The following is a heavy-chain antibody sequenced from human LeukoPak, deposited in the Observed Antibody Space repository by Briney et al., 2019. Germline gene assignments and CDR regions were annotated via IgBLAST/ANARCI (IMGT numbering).Heavy chain of an antibody. CDR2: ISGSGGST. V-gene: IGHV3-23*01. D-gene: IGHD5-18*01. J-gene: IGHJ4*02. CDR1: GFTFSRYA. CDR3: ANSPDTAVVTGFDY. Sequence: QPGGSLRLSCAASGFTFSRYAMSWVRQAPGKGLEWVSAISGSGGSTYYVDSVKGRFTISRDNSKNTLYLQLNSLRAEDTAVYYCANSPDTAVVTGFDYWGQGTLVTVSS.